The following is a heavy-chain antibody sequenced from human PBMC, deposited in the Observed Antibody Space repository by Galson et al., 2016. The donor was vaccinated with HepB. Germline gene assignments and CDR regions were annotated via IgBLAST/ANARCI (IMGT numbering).Heavy chain of an antibody. Sequence: SLRLSCAASGFTFSSYSMNWVRQAPGKGLEWVSSISSSSSYIYYADSVKGRFTISRDNAKNSLYLQMNSLSAEDTAVYYCASLVSAAVAGYWYFDLWGRGTLVTVSS. J-gene: IGHJ2*01. CDR2: ISSSSSYI. CDR1: GFTFSSYS. V-gene: IGHV3-21*04. D-gene: IGHD6-19*01. CDR3: ASLVSAAVAGYWYFDL.